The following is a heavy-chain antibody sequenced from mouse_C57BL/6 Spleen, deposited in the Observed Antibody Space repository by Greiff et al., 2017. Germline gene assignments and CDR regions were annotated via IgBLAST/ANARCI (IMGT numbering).Heavy chain of an antibody. V-gene: IGHV14-2*01. CDR2: IDPEDGET. CDR3: ARELITTVVARYCDV. J-gene: IGHJ1*03. Sequence: EVQLQQSGAELVKPGASVKLSCTASGFNIKDYYMHWVKQRTEQGLEWIGRIDPEDGETKYAPKFPGKATITADTSSNTAYLQLSSRTSEDTAVYYCARELITTVVARYCDVWGTGTTVTVSS. D-gene: IGHD1-1*01. CDR1: GFNIKDYY.